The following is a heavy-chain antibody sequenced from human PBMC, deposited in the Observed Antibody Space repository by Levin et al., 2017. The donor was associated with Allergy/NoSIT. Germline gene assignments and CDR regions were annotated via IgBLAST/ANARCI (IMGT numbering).Heavy chain of an antibody. CDR2: IYYSGST. CDR3: ATNTSGWTFDS. J-gene: IGHJ4*02. V-gene: IGHV4-39*01. D-gene: IGHD6-19*01. CDR1: GVSISSTTYY. Sequence: TPSETLSLTCTVSGVSISSTTYYWAWIRQPPGKGLEWIGSIYYSGSTHYSPSLKNRITISVDTSKNQFSLKLNSVTASDTAFYYCATNTSGWTFDSWGQGTLLTVSS.